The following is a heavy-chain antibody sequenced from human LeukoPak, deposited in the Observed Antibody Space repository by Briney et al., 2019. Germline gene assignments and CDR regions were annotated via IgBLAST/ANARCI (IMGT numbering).Heavy chain of an antibody. CDR2: ISAYNGNT. Sequence: ASVKVSCKASGYTFTSYGISWVRQAPGQWLEWMGWISAYNGNTNYAQKLQGRVTMTTDTSTSTAYMELRSLRSDDTAVYYCARAPYYDFWSGYCKYYFDYWGQGTLVTVSS. CDR1: GYTFTSYG. J-gene: IGHJ4*02. D-gene: IGHD3-3*01. V-gene: IGHV1-18*01. CDR3: ARAPYYDFWSGYCKYYFDY.